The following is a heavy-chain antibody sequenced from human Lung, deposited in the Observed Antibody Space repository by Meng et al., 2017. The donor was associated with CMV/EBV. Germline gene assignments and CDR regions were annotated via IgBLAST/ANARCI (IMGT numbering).Heavy chain of an antibody. CDR3: ANKLGVRGGSYWDAGYYDF. Sequence: GXXLVXPTQTLTLTCTFSGLSLENYGVGVGWIRQPPGKALECLAVVYWDDDNRYSPSLKSRLTITKDTSKNQVVLTMTNMDPADTATYYCANKLGVRGGSYWDAGYYDFWGPGXLVTVSS. D-gene: IGHD3/OR15-3a*01. V-gene: IGHV2-5*02. CDR1: GLSLENYGVG. CDR2: VYWDDDN. J-gene: IGHJ4*02.